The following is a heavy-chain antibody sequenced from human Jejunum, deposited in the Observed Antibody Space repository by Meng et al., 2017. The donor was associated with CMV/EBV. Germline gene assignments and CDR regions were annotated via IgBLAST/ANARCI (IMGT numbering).Heavy chain of an antibody. D-gene: IGHD5-24*01. CDR2: INQSGST. CDR1: CGSFSGYF. V-gene: IGHV4-34*01. CDR3: ARVGGYRNNWFDP. Sequence: VSCGSFSGYFGRWIRQPPGKGLEWIGEINQSGSTNYNPSLKSRVTISVDTSKNHFSLRLDSVTAADTAVYYCARVGGYRNNWFDPWGQGTLVTVSS. J-gene: IGHJ5*02.